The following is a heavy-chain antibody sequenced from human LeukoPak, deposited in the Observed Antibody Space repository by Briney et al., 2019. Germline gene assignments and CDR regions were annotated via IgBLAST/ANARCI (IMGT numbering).Heavy chain of an antibody. CDR2: IRPSGGAT. J-gene: IGHJ4*02. Sequence: GGSLRLSCAASGFTFSNHAMSWVRQSQGKGLEWVSSIRPSGGATYYADAVKGRFTISRDNSKNTLYLQMNSLRAEDTAVYYCTRWVVAVPAAPPFDYWGQGTLVTVSS. CDR3: TRWVVAVPAAPPFDY. D-gene: IGHD2-2*01. CDR1: GFTFSNHA. V-gene: IGHV3-23*01.